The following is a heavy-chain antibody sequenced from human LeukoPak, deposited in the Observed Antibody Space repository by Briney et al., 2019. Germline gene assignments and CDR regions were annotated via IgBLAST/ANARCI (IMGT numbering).Heavy chain of an antibody. CDR1: GYSFTSYW. V-gene: IGHV5-10-1*01. D-gene: IGHD3-22*01. Sequence: GESLKISCKGSGYSFTSYWISWVRQMPGKGLEWMGRIDPSDSYSNYSPSFQGHVAISADKSISTAYLQWSSLKASDTAMYYCAGYDISAYRDDYWGQGTLVTVYS. CDR3: AGYDISAYRDDY. J-gene: IGHJ4*02. CDR2: IDPSDSYS.